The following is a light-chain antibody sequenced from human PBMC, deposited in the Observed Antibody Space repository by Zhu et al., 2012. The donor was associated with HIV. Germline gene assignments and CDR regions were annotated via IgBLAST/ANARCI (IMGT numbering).Light chain of an antibody. CDR2: DAS. CDR1: QSVGSN. J-gene: IGKJ1*01. CDR3: QLRDDWSWT. V-gene: IGKV3-11*01. Sequence: EIVLTQSPATLSLSPGEGATLSCRASQSVGSNLAWYQQKPGQAPRLFIYDASNRASGIPARFTGSGSGTDFTLTISSLEPEDFAIYYCQLRDDWSWTFGRGTKVEIK.